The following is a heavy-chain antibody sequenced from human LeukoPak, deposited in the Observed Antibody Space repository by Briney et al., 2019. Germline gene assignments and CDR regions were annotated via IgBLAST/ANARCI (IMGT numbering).Heavy chain of an antibody. V-gene: IGHV3-23*01. Sequence: GGSLRLSCAASGFTFSSHGMNWVRQAPGKGLEWVSGISPSGDITYYADSVKGRFTISRDNSKNTLYLEVISLTAEDTAVYCCAKDDAWLRFGEWSQGTLVTVSS. J-gene: IGHJ4*02. CDR1: GFTFSSHG. CDR2: ISPSGDIT. D-gene: IGHD3-10*01. CDR3: AKDDAWLRFGE.